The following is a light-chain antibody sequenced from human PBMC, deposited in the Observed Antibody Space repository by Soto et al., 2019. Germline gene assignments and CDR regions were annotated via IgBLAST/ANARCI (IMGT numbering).Light chain of an antibody. J-gene: IGKJ3*01. V-gene: IGKV1-9*01. Sequence: DIQLTQSPSFLSASVGDRVTITCRASQGISSYLAWYQQKPGKAPKLRIYAASTLQSGVPSRFSGSVSGTEFTLSISRLQPEDCATYYCQQRNSYPLFGLGTKVYIK. CDR2: AAS. CDR1: QGISSY. CDR3: QQRNSYPL.